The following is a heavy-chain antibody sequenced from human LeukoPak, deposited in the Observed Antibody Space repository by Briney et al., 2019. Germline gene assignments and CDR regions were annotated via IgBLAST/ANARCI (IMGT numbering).Heavy chain of an antibody. V-gene: IGHV1-2*02. CDR1: GYTFTNYH. Sequence: ASVKVSCKAPGYTFTNYHMHWVRQAPGQGLEWMGWINPNSGGTNYAQKFQGRVTMTRDTSISTAYMELSRLRSDDTAVYYCARGGAAALRNYYGSGSYSFDIWGQGTMVTVSS. D-gene: IGHD3-10*01. CDR3: ARGGAAALRNYYGSGSYSFDI. J-gene: IGHJ3*02. CDR2: INPNSGGT.